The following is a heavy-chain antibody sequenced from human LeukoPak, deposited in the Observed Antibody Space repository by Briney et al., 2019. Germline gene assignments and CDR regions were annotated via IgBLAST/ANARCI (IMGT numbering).Heavy chain of an antibody. CDR3: AKTPSLTGYYLPG. Sequence: GGSPRLSCAASGFTFSSYAMSWVRQAPGKGLEWVSAISGSGGSTYYADSVKGRFTISRDNSKNTLYLQMNSLRAEDTAVYYCAKTPSLTGYYLPGWGQGTLVTVSS. D-gene: IGHD3-9*01. CDR1: GFTFSSYA. V-gene: IGHV3-23*01. CDR2: ISGSGGST. J-gene: IGHJ4*02.